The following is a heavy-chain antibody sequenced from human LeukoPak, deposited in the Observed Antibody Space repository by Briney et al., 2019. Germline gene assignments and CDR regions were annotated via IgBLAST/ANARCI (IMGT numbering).Heavy chain of an antibody. CDR2: IYHSGST. D-gene: IGHD2-15*01. CDR3: ARGRITDGMDV. CDR1: GGSLSSGGYS. J-gene: IGHJ6*04. Sequence: PSQTLSLTCAVSGGSLSSGGYSWSWIRQPPGKGLEWIGYIYHSGSTYCNPSLKSRVTISVDRSKNQFSLKLSSVTAADTAVYYCARGRITDGMDVWGKGTTVTVSS. V-gene: IGHV4-30-2*01.